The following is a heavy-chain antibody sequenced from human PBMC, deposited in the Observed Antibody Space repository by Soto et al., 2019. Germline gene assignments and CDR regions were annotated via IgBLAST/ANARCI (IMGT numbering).Heavy chain of an antibody. CDR2: ISGSGGTI. V-gene: IGHV3-23*01. CDR3: AKDKSAWGFFDF. Sequence: VQLLESGGGLVQPGGSLRLSCATFGFTFKTYAMTWVRQAPGKGLEWVAVISGSGGTIYYADSVKGRFTISRDNSKDTVYLQMNSLRADATALYCCAKDKSAWGFFDFGGQGTQVTVSP. D-gene: IGHD7-27*01. CDR1: GFTFKTYA. J-gene: IGHJ4*02.